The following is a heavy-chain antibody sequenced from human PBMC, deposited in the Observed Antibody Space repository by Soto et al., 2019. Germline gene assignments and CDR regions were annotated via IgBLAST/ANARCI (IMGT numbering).Heavy chain of an antibody. CDR3: GSHGGGSPEGRYYDGVAV. CDR2: IIPIFGTA. Sequence: QVQLVQSGAEVKKPGSSVKVSCKASGGTFSSYAISWVRQAPGQGLEWMGGIIPIFGTADYAQKFQGRVTITADESTRTAYMELRRRRSEDTAVYYCGSHGGGSPEGRYYDGVAVWGQGTTVPASS. CDR1: GGTFSSYA. J-gene: IGHJ6*02. V-gene: IGHV1-69*12. D-gene: IGHD1-26*01.